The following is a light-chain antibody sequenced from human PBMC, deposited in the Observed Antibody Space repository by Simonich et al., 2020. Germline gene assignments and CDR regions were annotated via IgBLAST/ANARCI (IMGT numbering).Light chain of an antibody. CDR1: QSVLYSSHYKNY. J-gene: IGKJ2*01. V-gene: IGKV4-1*01. CDR3: QQYYSTPYT. Sequence: DIVMTQSQDSLAVSLGERATNNCKSSQSVLYSSHYKNYLAWYQQKPGQPPKLLIYLASTREAGVPARFSGSGSGTDFTLTISSLQAEYVAVYYCQQYYSTPYTFGQGTKLEIK. CDR2: LAS.